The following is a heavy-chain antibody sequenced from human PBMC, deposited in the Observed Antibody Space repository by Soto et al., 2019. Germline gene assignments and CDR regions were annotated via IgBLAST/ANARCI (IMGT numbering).Heavy chain of an antibody. J-gene: IGHJ3*01. CDR3: SLIPGGIAVNGLGG. V-gene: IGHV1-8*01. CDR2: MNPNSGNT. Sequence: QVQLVQSGAEVKKPGASVKVSCKASGYTFTTYDINWVRQATGQGLEWMGWMNPNSGNTGYAQKFQGRVTVTGCTSVGTAYLELSSRRSEDTAVDCCSLIPGGIAVNGLGGWGQGTMVTVSS. CDR1: GYTFTTYD. D-gene: IGHD6-19*01.